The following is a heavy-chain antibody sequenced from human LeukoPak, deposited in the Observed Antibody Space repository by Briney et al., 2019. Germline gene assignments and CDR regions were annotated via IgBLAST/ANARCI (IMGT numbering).Heavy chain of an antibody. CDR1: GYTFTGYY. CDR3: AREDIAAAANFDY. Sequence: ASVKVSCKASGYTFTGYYMHWVRQAPGQGLEWMGWINPNSGGTNYAQKFQGRVTMTRDASISTAYMELSRLRSDDTAVYYCAREDIAAAANFDYWGQGTLVTVSS. D-gene: IGHD6-13*01. V-gene: IGHV1-2*02. J-gene: IGHJ4*02. CDR2: INPNSGGT.